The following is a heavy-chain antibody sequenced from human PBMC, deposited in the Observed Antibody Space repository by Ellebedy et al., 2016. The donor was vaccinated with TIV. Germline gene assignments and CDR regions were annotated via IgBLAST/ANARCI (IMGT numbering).Heavy chain of an antibody. CDR2: MNPNSGYT. V-gene: IGHV1-8*01. CDR1: GYTFTSSD. J-gene: IGHJ4*02. Sequence: ASVKVSCXASGYTFTSSDINWVRQATGQGLEWMAWMNPNSGYTGYAQNFQGRITVTSDTSISTAYMELSSLRSEDTAVYYCARGDYGGYYFDYWGQGTLVTVSS. CDR3: ARGDYGGYYFDY. D-gene: IGHD4-17*01.